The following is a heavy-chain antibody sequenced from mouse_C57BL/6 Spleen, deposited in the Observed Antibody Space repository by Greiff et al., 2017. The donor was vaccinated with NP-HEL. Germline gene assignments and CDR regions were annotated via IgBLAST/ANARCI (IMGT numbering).Heavy chain of an antibody. V-gene: IGHV5-12*01. CDR2: ISNGGGST. Sequence: EVHLVESGGGLVQPGGSLKLSCAASGFTFSDYYMYWVRQTPEKRLEWVAYISNGGGSTYYPDTVKGRFTISRDNAKNTLYLQMSRLKSEDTAMYYCARHNYDYDVGWFAYWGQGTLVTVSA. CDR1: GFTFSDYY. D-gene: IGHD2-4*01. J-gene: IGHJ3*01. CDR3: ARHNYDYDVGWFAY.